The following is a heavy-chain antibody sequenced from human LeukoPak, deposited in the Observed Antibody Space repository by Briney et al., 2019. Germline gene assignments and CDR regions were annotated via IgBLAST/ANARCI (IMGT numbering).Heavy chain of an antibody. D-gene: IGHD3-3*01. V-gene: IGHV3-30*04. Sequence: GGSLRLSCAASGFTFSSYAMHWVRQAPGKGLEWGAVISYDGSNKYYADSVKGRFTISRDNSKNTLYLQMNSLRAEDTAVYYCARGRVDKYWGQGTLVTVSS. J-gene: IGHJ4*02. CDR1: GFTFSSYA. CDR3: ARGRVDKY. CDR2: ISYDGSNK.